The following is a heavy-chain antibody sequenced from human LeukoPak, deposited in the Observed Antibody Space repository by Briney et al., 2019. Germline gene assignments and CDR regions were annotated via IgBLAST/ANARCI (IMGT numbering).Heavy chain of an antibody. D-gene: IGHD2-2*01. CDR3: ARGQRAQYTSTWDNWFDP. V-gene: IGHV3-48*03. Sequence: PGGSLRLSCAASGFPFSSYEMNWVRQAPGKRLQWVSYISSSGNKIYYAASVKGRFTISRDNAKNSLYLQIDSLRAEDTAVYYCARGQRAQYTSTWDNWFDPWGQGTQVTVSS. J-gene: IGHJ5*02. CDR1: GFPFSSYE. CDR2: ISSSGNKI.